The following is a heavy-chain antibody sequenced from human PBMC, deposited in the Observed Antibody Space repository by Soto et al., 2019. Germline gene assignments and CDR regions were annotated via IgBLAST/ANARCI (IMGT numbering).Heavy chain of an antibody. CDR3: ARDLGLELQDY. CDR2: INAGNGNT. D-gene: IGHD1-7*01. J-gene: IGHJ4*02. CDR1: GYTFTSYA. Sequence: GASVRVSCKASGYTFTSYAMHWVRQAPGQRLEWMGWINAGNGNTKYSQKFQGRVTITRDTSASTAYMELSSLRSEDTAVYYCARDLGLELQDYWGQGTLVTVSS. V-gene: IGHV1-3*01.